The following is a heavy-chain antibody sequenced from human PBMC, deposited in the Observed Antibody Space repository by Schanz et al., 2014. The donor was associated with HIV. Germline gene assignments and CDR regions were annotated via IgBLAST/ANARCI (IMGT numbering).Heavy chain of an antibody. Sequence: QVQLVESGGGVVQPGRSLRLSCAASGFTFSSYGMHWVRQAPGKGLEWVADIWYDGSNKYYADSVKGRFTISRDNSKNTLYLQINSLRAEDTAVYYCARDGESSGRAGLFDLWGQGAMVTVSS. CDR1: GFTFSSYG. CDR3: ARDGESSGRAGLFDL. CDR2: IWYDGSNK. V-gene: IGHV3-33*01. J-gene: IGHJ3*01. D-gene: IGHD6-19*01.